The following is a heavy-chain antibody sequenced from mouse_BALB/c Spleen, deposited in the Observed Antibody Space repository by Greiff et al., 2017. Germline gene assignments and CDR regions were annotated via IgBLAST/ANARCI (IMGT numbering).Heavy chain of an antibody. Sequence: EVQLQESGAELVKPGASVKLSCTASGFNIKDTYMHWVKQRPEQGLEWIGRIDPANGNTKYDPKFQGKATITADTSSNTAYLQLSSLTSEDTAVYYWARITTVVAGHYYAMDYWGQGTSVTVSS. V-gene: IGHV14-3*02. D-gene: IGHD1-1*01. CDR2: IDPANGNT. J-gene: IGHJ4*01. CDR3: ARITTVVAGHYYAMDY. CDR1: GFNIKDTY.